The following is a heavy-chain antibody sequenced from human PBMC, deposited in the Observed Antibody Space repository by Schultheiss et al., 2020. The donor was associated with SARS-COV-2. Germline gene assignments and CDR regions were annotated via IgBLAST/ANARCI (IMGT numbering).Heavy chain of an antibody. Sequence: GESLKISCAASGFTFSGFWMHWVRQAPGKGLVWVSRINSDGSSTSYADSVKGRFTISRDNAKNTLYLQMNSLRAEDTAVYYCAGGSYYRGFDPWGQGTLVTVSS. CDR3: AGGSYYRGFDP. J-gene: IGHJ5*02. V-gene: IGHV3-74*01. D-gene: IGHD1-26*01. CDR2: INSDGSST. CDR1: GFTFSGFW.